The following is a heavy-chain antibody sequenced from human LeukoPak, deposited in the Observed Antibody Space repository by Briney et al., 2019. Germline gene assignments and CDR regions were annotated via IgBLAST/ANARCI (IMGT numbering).Heavy chain of an antibody. CDR3: ARGHNWNDGQDY. CDR2: IYHSWST. J-gene: IGHJ4*02. D-gene: IGHD1-20*01. V-gene: IGHV4-59*13. CDR1: GRSINIYY. Sequence: PSETLSLTCTVSGRSINIYYWSWLRQPPGKGLEWIGYIYHSWSTNYNPSLKSRVTISLDASKKQFSLNLNSVTAGDTAVYLWARGHNWNDGQDYWGQGTLVTVSS.